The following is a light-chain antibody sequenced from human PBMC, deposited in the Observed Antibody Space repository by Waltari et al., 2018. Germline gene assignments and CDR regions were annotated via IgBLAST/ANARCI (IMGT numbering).Light chain of an antibody. Sequence: EIVLTQSPGTLSLSPGERAILSCRASQSVTSNYLAWYQQEPGQAPRLLIYGASTRATGTPARFSGSGSATDFTLTISRLEPEDFAVYHCQQYGTSPLTFGGGTKVEI. CDR1: QSVTSNY. CDR2: GAS. J-gene: IGKJ4*01. CDR3: QQYGTSPLT. V-gene: IGKV3-20*01.